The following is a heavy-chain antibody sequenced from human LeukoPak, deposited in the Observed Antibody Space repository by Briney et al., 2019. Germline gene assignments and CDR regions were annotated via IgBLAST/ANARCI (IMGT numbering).Heavy chain of an antibody. CDR3: AKGGSSGWDHFDY. D-gene: IGHD6-19*01. Sequence: PGGSLRPSCAASGFTFSSYGMHWVRQAPGKGLEWVAFIRYDGSNKYYADSVKGRFTISRDNSKNTLYLQMNSLRAEDTAVYYCAKGGSSGWDHFDYWGQGTLVTVSS. CDR1: GFTFSSYG. J-gene: IGHJ4*02. CDR2: IRYDGSNK. V-gene: IGHV3-30*02.